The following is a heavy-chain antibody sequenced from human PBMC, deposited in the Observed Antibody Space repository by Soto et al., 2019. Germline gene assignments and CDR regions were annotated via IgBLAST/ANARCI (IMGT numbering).Heavy chain of an antibody. CDR2: IWSDGTKK. J-gene: IGHJ4*02. V-gene: IGHV3-33*01. CDR1: GFAFSNYG. CDR3: ARDWWEEPAGIETVSHIDY. D-gene: IGHD2-2*02. Sequence: QVHLVESGGGVVQPGRSLTLSCTASGFAFSNYGIHWIRQAPGRGLEWVAVIWSDGTKKFYAGSVRGRFTISRDNSKNTIYLQMNSLRAEDTAVYYCARDWWEEPAGIETVSHIDYWGQGTLVSVSS.